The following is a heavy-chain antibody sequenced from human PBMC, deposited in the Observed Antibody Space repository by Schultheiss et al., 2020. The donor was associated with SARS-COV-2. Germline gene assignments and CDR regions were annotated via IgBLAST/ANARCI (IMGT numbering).Heavy chain of an antibody. CDR3: ARDGDYGMDV. CDR1: GGSFSGYY. D-gene: IGHD4-17*01. J-gene: IGHJ6*02. CDR2: IDWDDDK. V-gene: IGHV2-70*11. Sequence: TLSLTCAVYGGSFSGYYWSWIRQPPGKALEWLARIDWDDDKYYSTSLKTRLTISKDTSKNQVVLTMTNMDPVDTATYYCARDGDYGMDVWGQGTTVTVSS.